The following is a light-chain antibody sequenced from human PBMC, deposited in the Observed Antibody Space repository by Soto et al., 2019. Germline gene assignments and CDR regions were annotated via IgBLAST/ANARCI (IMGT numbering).Light chain of an antibody. Sequence: QSALTQPRSVSGSPGQSGTISCTGTSSDVGTYNYVSWYQQHPGKAPKLVIYDVTKRPSGVPDRFSGSKSGNTASLTISGLQAEDEADYYCCSYAGSSLWVFGGGTKLTVL. V-gene: IGLV2-11*01. CDR3: CSYAGSSLWV. CDR2: DVT. J-gene: IGLJ3*02. CDR1: SSDVGTYNY.